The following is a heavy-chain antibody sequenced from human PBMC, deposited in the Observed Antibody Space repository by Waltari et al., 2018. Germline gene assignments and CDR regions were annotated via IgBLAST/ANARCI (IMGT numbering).Heavy chain of an antibody. CDR2: ISSSGSYI. J-gene: IGHJ4*02. Sequence: EVQLVESGGGLVKPGGSLRLSCAASGCTFSLFSMNWVRQAPGRGLEWVSTISSSGSYIYYADSVKGRFTISRDNAKNSVYLQMNSLRVDDTAVYYCTMAPDVPVRPTWGWGQGSLVTVSS. CDR3: TMAPDVPVRPTWG. CDR1: GCTFSLFS. D-gene: IGHD7-27*01. V-gene: IGHV3-21*06.